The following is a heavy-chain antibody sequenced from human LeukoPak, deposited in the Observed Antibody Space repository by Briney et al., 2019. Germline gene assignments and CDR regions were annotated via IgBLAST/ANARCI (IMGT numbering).Heavy chain of an antibody. Sequence: SVKVSCKASGGTFSSYAISWVRQAPGQGLEWMGGIIPIFGTANYAQKFQGRVTITADESTSTAYMELSSLRSEDTAVYYCARSLGTDQLLLRSFDYWGQGTLVTVSS. D-gene: IGHD2-2*01. CDR2: IIPIFGTA. CDR3: ARSLGTDQLLLRSFDY. V-gene: IGHV1-69*13. CDR1: GGTFSSYA. J-gene: IGHJ4*02.